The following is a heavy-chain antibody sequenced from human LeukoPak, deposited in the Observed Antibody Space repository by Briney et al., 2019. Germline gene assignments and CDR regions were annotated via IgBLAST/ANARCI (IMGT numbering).Heavy chain of an antibody. V-gene: IGHV1-24*01. CDR2: FDPEDGET. J-gene: IGHJ4*02. CDR3: ATAHRXWYNY. Sequence: GASVKVSCKVSGYTLTELSMHWVRQAPGKGLEWMGGFDPEDGETIYAQKFQGRGTMTEDTSTDPAYLELSRLRAEDQTLHYCATAHRXWYNYWGQGTLVTVSS. D-gene: IGHD6-13*01. CDR1: GYTLTELS.